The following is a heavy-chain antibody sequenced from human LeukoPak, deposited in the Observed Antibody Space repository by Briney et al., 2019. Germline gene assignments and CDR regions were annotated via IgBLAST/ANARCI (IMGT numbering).Heavy chain of an antibody. CDR2: IYYSGST. D-gene: IGHD6-6*01. V-gene: IGHV4-59*08. Sequence: SETLCLTCTVSGGSISSYYWGWIRQPPGKGLEWIGYIYYSGSTNYNPSLKSRVTISVDTSKNQFSLKLSSVTAAHTAVYYCANYIAARAYWYFDLWGRGTLATVSS. CDR3: ANYIAARAYWYFDL. J-gene: IGHJ2*01. CDR1: GGSISSYY.